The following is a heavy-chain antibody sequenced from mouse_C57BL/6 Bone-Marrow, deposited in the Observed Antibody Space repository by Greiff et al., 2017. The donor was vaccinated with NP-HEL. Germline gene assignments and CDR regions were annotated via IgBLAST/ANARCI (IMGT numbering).Heavy chain of an antibody. D-gene: IGHD1-1*01. V-gene: IGHV1-80*01. CDR3: AREDYSYYGSSFDY. Sequence: QVQLQQSGAELVKPGASVKISCKASGYAFSSYWMNWVKQRPGKGLEWIGQIYPGDGDTNYNGKFKGKATLTADKSSSTAYMQLSSLTSEDSAVYFWAREDYSYYGSSFDYWGQGTTLTVSS. CDR2: IYPGDGDT. CDR1: GYAFSSYW. J-gene: IGHJ2*01.